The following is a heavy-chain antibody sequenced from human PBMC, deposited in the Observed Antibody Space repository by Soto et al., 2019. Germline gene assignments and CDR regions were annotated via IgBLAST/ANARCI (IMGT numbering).Heavy chain of an antibody. J-gene: IGHJ4*02. D-gene: IGHD6-19*01. V-gene: IGHV4-4*02. CDR3: ARSAGWYAVHS. CDR2: VFHTGTT. CDR1: GDSVSSPYW. Sequence: QVQLQESGPGLVKPSGTLSLTCAVSGDSVSSPYWWCWVRQSPGKGLEWIGEVFHTGTTSYNPSLXSXXXXXXXXSXXXXSLXXXXXXXXDTAVYYCARSAGWYAVHSWGPGTLVIVSS.